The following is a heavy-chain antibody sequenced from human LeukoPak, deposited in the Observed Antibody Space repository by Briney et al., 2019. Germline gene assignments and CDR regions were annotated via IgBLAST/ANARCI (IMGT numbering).Heavy chain of an antibody. CDR3: ARDLRGDYVYFDY. CDR2: IYYSGST. D-gene: IGHD4-17*01. J-gene: IGHJ4*02. Sequence: SQTLSLTCAVSGGSISSGGYYWSWIRQPPGKGLEWIGYIYYSGSTYYNPSLKSRVTISVDTSKNQFSLKLSSVTAADTAVYYCARDLRGDYVYFDYWGQGTLVTVSS. V-gene: IGHV4-30-4*01. CDR1: GGSISSGGYY.